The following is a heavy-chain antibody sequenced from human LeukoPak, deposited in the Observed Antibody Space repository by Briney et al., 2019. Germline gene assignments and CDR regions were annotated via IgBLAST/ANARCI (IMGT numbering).Heavy chain of an antibody. J-gene: IGHJ3*02. Sequence: GGSLRLSCAASGFTFSSYAMSWVRQAPGKGLEWVSAISGSGGSTYYADSVKGRFTISRDNSKNTLYLQMNSLRAEDTAVYYCARACYDFWSGPQGAFDIWGQGTMVTVSS. CDR2: ISGSGGST. D-gene: IGHD3-3*01. CDR1: GFTFSSYA. CDR3: ARACYDFWSGPQGAFDI. V-gene: IGHV3-23*01.